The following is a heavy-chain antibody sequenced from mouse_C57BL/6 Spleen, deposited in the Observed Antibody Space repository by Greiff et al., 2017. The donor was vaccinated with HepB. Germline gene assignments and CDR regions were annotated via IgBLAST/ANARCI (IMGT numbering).Heavy chain of an antibody. D-gene: IGHD2-4*01. CDR1: GYAFTNYL. CDR2: INPGSGGT. V-gene: IGHV1-54*01. Sequence: QVQLKQSGAELVRPGTSVKVSCKASGYAFTNYLIEWVKQRPGQGLEWIGVINPGSGGTNYNEKFKGKATLTADKSSSTAYMQLSSLTSEDSAVYFCARNPSYDYDTYFDYWGQGTTLTVSS. J-gene: IGHJ2*01. CDR3: ARNPSYDYDTYFDY.